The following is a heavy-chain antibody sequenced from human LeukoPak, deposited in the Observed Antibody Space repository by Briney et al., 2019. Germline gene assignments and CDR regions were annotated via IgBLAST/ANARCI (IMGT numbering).Heavy chain of an antibody. CDR3: ARVVDALGYCSGGSCYPPGSYYYGMDV. CDR2: IWYDGSNK. J-gene: IGHJ6*02. Sequence: GGSLRLSCAASGFTFSSYGMHWVRQAPGKGLEWVAVIWYDGSNKYYADSVKGRFTISRDNSKNTLYLQMNSLRAEDTAVYYCARVVDALGYCSGGSCYPPGSYYYGMDVWGQGTTVTVSS. CDR1: GFTFSSYG. V-gene: IGHV3-33*01. D-gene: IGHD2-15*01.